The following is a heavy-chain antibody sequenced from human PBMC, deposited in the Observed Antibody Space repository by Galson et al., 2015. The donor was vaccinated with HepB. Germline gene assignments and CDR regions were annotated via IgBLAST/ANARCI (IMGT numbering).Heavy chain of an antibody. CDR3: ARDRSHSLDY. V-gene: IGHV1-18*04. Sequence: SVKVSCKASGYKFTDNGISWVRQALGQGLEWLGRISTNSGDTKYIQRLQGRVTMTRDTSTSTAYMELRRLRSDDTAVYYCARDRSHSLDYWGQGTLVTVSS. J-gene: IGHJ4*02. CDR1: GYKFTDNG. D-gene: IGHD3-16*02. CDR2: ISTNSGDT.